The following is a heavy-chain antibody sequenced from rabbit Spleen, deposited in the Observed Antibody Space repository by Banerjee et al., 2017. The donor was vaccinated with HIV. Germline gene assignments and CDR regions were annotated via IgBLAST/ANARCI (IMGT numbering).Heavy chain of an antibody. CDR2: HYVVKGVT. J-gene: IGHJ4*01. Sequence: QSLEESGGDLVKPGASLTLSCKVSGFAFSNYYISWVRQAPGKGPEWIGIHYVVKGVTHYASWVNGRFTISANNAQSTVDLKMTSLTAADTATYFCARGSATMTMVITGFYLNLWGPGTLVTVS. CDR3: ARGSATMTMVITGFYLNL. V-gene: IGHV1S7*01. D-gene: IGHD2-1*01. CDR1: GFAFSNYY.